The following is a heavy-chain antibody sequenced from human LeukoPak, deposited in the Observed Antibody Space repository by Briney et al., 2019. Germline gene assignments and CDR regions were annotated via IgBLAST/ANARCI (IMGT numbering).Heavy chain of an antibody. CDR2: ISGDSRYI. V-gene: IGHV3-21*01. D-gene: IGHD3-3*01. CDR3: ARTPEGDFWSGYYQFDY. Sequence: GGSLRLSCAASGFTFSSYSMNWVRQAPGKGLEWVSAISGDSRYIYYADSVRGRFTISRDNAENSLYLQMNSLRVEDTAVYYCARTPEGDFWSGYYQFDYWGQGTLVTVSS. CDR1: GFTFSSYS. J-gene: IGHJ4*02.